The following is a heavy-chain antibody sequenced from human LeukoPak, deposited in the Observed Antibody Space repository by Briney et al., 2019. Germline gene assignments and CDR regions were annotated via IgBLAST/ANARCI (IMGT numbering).Heavy chain of an antibody. CDR2: IYHSGST. CDR3: ARDLGVGSDY. J-gene: IGHJ4*02. CDR1: GGSISSYY. V-gene: IGHV4-59*01. D-gene: IGHD2-8*01. Sequence: PSETLSLTCTVSGGSISSYYWSWIRQPPGKGLEWIGYIYHSGSTNYNPSLKSRVTISVDTSKNQFSLKLSSVTAADTAVYYCARDLGVGSDYWGQGTLVTVSS.